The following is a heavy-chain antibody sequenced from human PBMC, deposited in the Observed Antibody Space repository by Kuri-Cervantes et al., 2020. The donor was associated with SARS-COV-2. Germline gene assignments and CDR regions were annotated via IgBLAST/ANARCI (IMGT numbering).Heavy chain of an antibody. CDR3: ARVRRHYDSSGYYLNWFDP. Sequence: ETLSLTCTVSGGPISSSSYYWGWSRQPPGKGLEWIGYIYYSGSTNYNPSLKSRVTISVDTSKNQFSLKLSSVTAAGTAVYYCARVRRHYDSSGYYLNWFDPWCQGTLVTVSS. J-gene: IGHJ5*02. CDR1: GGPISSSSYY. D-gene: IGHD3-22*01. CDR2: IYYSGST. V-gene: IGHV4-61*05.